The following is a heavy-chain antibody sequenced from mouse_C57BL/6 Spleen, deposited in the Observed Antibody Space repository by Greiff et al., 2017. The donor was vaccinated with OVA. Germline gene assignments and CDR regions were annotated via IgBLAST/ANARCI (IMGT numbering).Heavy chain of an antibody. V-gene: IGHV5-4*03. J-gene: IGHJ2*01. CDR1: GFTFSSYA. D-gene: IGHD1-1*01. Sequence: EVMLVESGGGLVKPGGSLKLSCAASGFTFSSYAMSWVRQTPEQRLEWVATISDGGSYTYYPDNVKGRFTISRDNAKNNLYLQMSHLKSEDTAMYYCARAGAYYYGSSHYFDYWGQGTTLTVSS. CDR2: ISDGGSYT. CDR3: ARAGAYYYGSSHYFDY.